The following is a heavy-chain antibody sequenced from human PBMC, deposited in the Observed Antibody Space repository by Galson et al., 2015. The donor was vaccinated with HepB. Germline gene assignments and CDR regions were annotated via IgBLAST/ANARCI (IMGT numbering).Heavy chain of an antibody. V-gene: IGHV3-48*02. D-gene: IGHD3-22*01. Sequence: SLRLSCAASGFTFSSYSMNWVRQAPGKGLEWVSYISSSSSTIYYADSVKGRFTISRDNAKNSLYLQMNSLRDEDTAVYYCARDLDSSGYSYYFDYWGQGTLVTVSS. J-gene: IGHJ4*02. CDR1: GFTFSSYS. CDR2: ISSSSSTI. CDR3: ARDLDSSGYSYYFDY.